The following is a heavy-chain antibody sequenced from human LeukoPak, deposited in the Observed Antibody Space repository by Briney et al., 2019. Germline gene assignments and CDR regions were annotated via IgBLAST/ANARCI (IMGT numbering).Heavy chain of an antibody. CDR1: GGSISSGSYY. CDR3: ARGGDSSGYYYYFDY. D-gene: IGHD3-22*01. V-gene: IGHV4-61*02. Sequence: SQTLSLNCTVSGGSISSGSYYWSWLRQPAGKGLEWIGRIYTSGSTNYNPSLQSRVTISVDTSKNQFSLKLSSVTAADTAVFYCARGGDSSGYYYYFDYWGQGTLVTVSS. CDR2: IYTSGST. J-gene: IGHJ4*02.